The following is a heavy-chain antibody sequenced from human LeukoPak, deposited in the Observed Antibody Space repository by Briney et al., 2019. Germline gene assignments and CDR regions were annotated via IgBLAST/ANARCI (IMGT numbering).Heavy chain of an antibody. CDR1: GYTFTSYY. J-gene: IGHJ4*02. D-gene: IGHD6-19*01. CDR3: AREGVAGTFDY. Sequence: ASVKVSYQASGYTFTSYYMHWVRQAPGQGLEWMGIINPSGGSTSYAQKFQGRVTMTRDTSTSTVYMELSSLRSEDTAVYYCAREGVAGTFDYWGQGTLVTVSS. V-gene: IGHV1-46*01. CDR2: INPSGGST.